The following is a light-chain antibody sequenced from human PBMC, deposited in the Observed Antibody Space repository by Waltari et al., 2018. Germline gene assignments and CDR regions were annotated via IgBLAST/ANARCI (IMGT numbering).Light chain of an antibody. CDR3: QSYDNSLSGSRV. CDR2: ANS. V-gene: IGLV1-40*01. Sequence: QSVLTQPPSVSGAPGQRVTISCTGSSSNIGAGHDVHWYQQLPGTAPKLLIYANSTRPSGVPDRFSGSKSGTSASLAITGLQAEDEADYYCQSYDNSLSGSRVFGGGTKLTVL. CDR1: SSNIGAGHD. J-gene: IGLJ3*02.